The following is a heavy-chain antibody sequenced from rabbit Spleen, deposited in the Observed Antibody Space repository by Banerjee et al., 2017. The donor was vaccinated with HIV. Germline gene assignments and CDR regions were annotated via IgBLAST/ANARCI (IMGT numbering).Heavy chain of an antibody. CDR2: VGTDSGGST. V-gene: IGHV1S40*01. CDR1: GFSFSSSYY. D-gene: IGHD4-1*01. J-gene: IGHJ4*01. CDR3: AREGGIVVAGAFNL. Sequence: QSLEESGGGLVQPEGSLTLTCTASGFSFSSSYYMSWVRQAPGKGLEWIGCVGTDSGGSTYYASWVNGRFTISRSTSLATVTLQVTSLTVADTATYFCAREGGIVVAGAFNLWGPGTLVTVS.